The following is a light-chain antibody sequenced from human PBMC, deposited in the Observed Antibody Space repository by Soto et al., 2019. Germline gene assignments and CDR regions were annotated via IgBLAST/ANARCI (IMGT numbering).Light chain of an antibody. CDR3: QQRSNWPPIT. J-gene: IGKJ5*01. Sequence: PGERATLSCRASQSVSSYLAWYQQKPGQAPRLLIYDASNRATGTPARFSGSGSGTDFTLTISSLEPEDFAVYYCQQRSNWPPITFGQGTRLEIK. CDR1: QSVSSY. V-gene: IGKV3-11*01. CDR2: DAS.